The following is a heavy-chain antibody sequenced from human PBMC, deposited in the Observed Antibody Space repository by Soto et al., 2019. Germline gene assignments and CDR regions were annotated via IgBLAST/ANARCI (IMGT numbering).Heavy chain of an antibody. CDR1: GFTFSSYA. V-gene: IGHV3-23*01. CDR2: ISGSGGST. D-gene: IGHD1-26*01. Sequence: GGSLRLSCAASGFTFSSYAMSWVRQAPGKGLEWVSAISGSGGSTYYADSVKGRFTISRDNSKNTLYLQMNSLRAEDTAVYYCANKGVLVGATTRQKAYIDYWGQGTLVTVSS. CDR3: ANKGVLVGATTRQKAYIDY. J-gene: IGHJ4*02.